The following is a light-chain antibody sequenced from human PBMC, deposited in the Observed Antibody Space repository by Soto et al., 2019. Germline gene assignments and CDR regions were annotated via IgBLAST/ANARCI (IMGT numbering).Light chain of an antibody. V-gene: IGLV2-14*01. CDR2: EVS. CDR1: SSDVGGYNY. CDR3: SSYTSTTTRV. J-gene: IGLJ2*01. Sequence: QSALTQPASVSGSPGQSITISCTGTSSDVGGYNYVSWYQQHPGKVPKLLIYEVSNRPSGISIRFSGSKSGNTASLTISGLQAEDEADYYCSSYTSTTTRVFGGGTKLTVL.